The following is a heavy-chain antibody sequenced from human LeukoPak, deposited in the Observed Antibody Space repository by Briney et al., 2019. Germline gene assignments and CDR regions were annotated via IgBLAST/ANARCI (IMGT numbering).Heavy chain of an antibody. CDR3: ARVDVLMVYATYYFDY. Sequence: PSETLSLTCTVSGVSISSYYWSWIRQPAGKGLEWIGRIYTSGSTNYNPSLKSRVTMSVDTSKNQFSLKLSSVTAADTAVYYCARVDVLMVYATYYFDYWGQGTLVTVSS. D-gene: IGHD2-8*01. J-gene: IGHJ4*02. V-gene: IGHV4-4*07. CDR1: GVSISSYY. CDR2: IYTSGST.